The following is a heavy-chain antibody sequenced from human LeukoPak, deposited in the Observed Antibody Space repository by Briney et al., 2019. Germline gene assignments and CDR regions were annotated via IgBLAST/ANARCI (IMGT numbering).Heavy chain of an antibody. CDR2: ISYDGSNK. CDR1: GFTFSSYA. Sequence: HAGGSLRLSCAASGFTFSSYAMHWVRQAPGKGLEWVAVISYDGSNKYYADSVKGRFTISRDNSKNTLYLQMNSLRAEDTAVYYCARDSGYDLFSDDYWGQGTLVTVSS. J-gene: IGHJ4*02. V-gene: IGHV3-30*04. CDR3: ARDSGYDLFSDDY. D-gene: IGHD5-12*01.